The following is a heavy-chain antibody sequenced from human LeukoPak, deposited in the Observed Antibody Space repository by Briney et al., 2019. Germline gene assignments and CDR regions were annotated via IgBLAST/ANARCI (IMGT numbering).Heavy chain of an antibody. Sequence: ESLKISCKASGYSFSNYWIGWVRQMPGKGLEWMGMIYPGDHDSRYSPSFQGQVAISVDKSISTAYLQWSSLEASDSAMYYCVRQGLSYYYDSSGNYAAYWGQGTQVTVSS. V-gene: IGHV5-51*01. J-gene: IGHJ4*02. CDR2: IYPGDHDS. CDR3: VRQGLSYYYDSSGNYAAY. D-gene: IGHD3-22*01. CDR1: GYSFSNYW.